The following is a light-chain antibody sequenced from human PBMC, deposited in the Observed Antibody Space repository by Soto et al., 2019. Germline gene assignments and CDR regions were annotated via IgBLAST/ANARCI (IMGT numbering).Light chain of an antibody. V-gene: IGLV1-47*01. Sequence: QSVLTQPPSASGTPGQRVTISCSGSSSNIGSNYVYWYQQLPGTAPKLLIYRNDQRPSGVPDRFSGSKSGTSASLAISGLRSYDEADYYCAAWDASLSGVVFGGGTKLPS. CDR2: RND. CDR3: AAWDASLSGVV. CDR1: SSNIGSNY. J-gene: IGLJ3*02.